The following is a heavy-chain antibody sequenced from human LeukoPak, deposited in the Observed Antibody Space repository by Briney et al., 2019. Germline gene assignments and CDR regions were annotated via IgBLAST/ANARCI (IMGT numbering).Heavy chain of an antibody. V-gene: IGHV4-61*02. CDR3: AREDYYYYYYMDV. CDR1: GGSISSSSYY. CDR2: IYTNGST. Sequence: SETLSLTCTVSGGSISSSSYYWSWIRQPAGKGLEWIGRIYTNGSTNYNPSLKSRVTMSVDTSKNQFSLKLSSVTAADTAVYYCAREDYYYYYYMDVWGKGTTVTISS. J-gene: IGHJ6*03.